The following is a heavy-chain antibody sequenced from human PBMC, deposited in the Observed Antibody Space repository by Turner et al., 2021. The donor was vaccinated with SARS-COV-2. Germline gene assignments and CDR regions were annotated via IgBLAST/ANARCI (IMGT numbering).Heavy chain of an antibody. J-gene: IGHJ6*03. Sequence: EAQLLESGGGLLQPGGSLRISCAASGFTFSSYAMCWVRQGPGKGLEWVSGISGSGTSTYYADSVKGRFTTSRDNSKNTLYLQMNSLRAEDTAVYYCAKPLLHDYYFYNMDVWGKGTTVTVSS. CDR3: AKPLLHDYYFYNMDV. V-gene: IGHV3-23*01. D-gene: IGHD2-15*01. CDR2: ISGSGTST. CDR1: GFTFSSYA.